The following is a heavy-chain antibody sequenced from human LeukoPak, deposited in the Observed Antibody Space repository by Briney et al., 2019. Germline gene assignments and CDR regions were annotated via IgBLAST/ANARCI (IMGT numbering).Heavy chain of an antibody. CDR2: INPNSGGT. D-gene: IGHD5-24*01. CDR3: ARDQMTTPHSYYYYYGMDV. Sequence: ASVKVSCKASGYTFTGYYMHWVRQAPGQGLEWMGWINPNSGGTNYAQKFQGRVTMTRDTSISTAYIELSRLRSDDTAVYYCARDQMTTPHSYYYYYGMDVWGQGTTVTVSS. J-gene: IGHJ6*02. V-gene: IGHV1-2*02. CDR1: GYTFTGYY.